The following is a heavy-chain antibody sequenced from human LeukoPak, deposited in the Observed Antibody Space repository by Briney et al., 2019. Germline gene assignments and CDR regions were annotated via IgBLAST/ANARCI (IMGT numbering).Heavy chain of an antibody. CDR3: ARHEWQQLVKFDY. Sequence: PSETLSLTCTVSGGSISSSSYYWGWIRQPPGKGLEWIGEINHSGSTYYNPSLKGRVTISVDTSKNQFSLKVSSVTAADTAVYYCARHEWQQLVKFDYWGQGALVTVSS. V-gene: IGHV4-39*01. D-gene: IGHD6-13*01. CDR2: INHSGST. CDR1: GGSISSSSYY. J-gene: IGHJ4*02.